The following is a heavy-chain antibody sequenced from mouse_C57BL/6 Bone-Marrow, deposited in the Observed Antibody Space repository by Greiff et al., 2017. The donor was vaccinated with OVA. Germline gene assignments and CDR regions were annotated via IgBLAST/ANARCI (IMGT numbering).Heavy chain of an antibody. D-gene: IGHD1-1*01. V-gene: IGHV3-6*01. Sequence: VQLQQSGPGLVKPSQSLSLTCSVTGYSITSGYYWNWIRQFPGNKLEWMGYISYDGSNNYNPSLKNRISITRDTSKNQFFLKLNSVTTEDTATYYCARSGFTTVVAEDFDVWGTGTTVTVSS. J-gene: IGHJ1*03. CDR3: ARSGFTTVVAEDFDV. CDR1: GYSITSGYY. CDR2: ISYDGSN.